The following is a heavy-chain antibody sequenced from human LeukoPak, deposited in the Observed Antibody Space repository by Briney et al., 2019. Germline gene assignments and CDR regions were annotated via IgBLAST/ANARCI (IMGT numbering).Heavy chain of an antibody. D-gene: IGHD4-17*01. Sequence: PGGSLRLSCGASGFTFTTYAMTWVRQAPGKGLEWVSSITGSGDSTYYADSVKGRFTISRDNSKNTLYLQMNSLRAEDTAVYYCARDIDNGDYVVYWRQGTLVTVSS. CDR2: ITGSGDST. V-gene: IGHV3-23*01. CDR1: GFTFTTYA. CDR3: ARDIDNGDYVVY. J-gene: IGHJ4*02.